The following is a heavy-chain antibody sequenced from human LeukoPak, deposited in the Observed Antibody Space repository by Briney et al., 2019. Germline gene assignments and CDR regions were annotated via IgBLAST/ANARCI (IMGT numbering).Heavy chain of an antibody. CDR2: IRGKAVNYAT. J-gene: IGHJ4*02. V-gene: IGHV3-73*01. CDR3: TRHADCSGGSCSIDY. Sequence: GGSLRLSCAASGFPFSGSAMHWVRQASGKGLEWVGRIRGKAVNYATAYAASVKGRFTVSRDESKNMAYLQMNSLKTEDTAVYYCTRHADCSGGSCSIDYWGQGTLVTVSS. D-gene: IGHD2-15*01. CDR1: GFPFSGSA.